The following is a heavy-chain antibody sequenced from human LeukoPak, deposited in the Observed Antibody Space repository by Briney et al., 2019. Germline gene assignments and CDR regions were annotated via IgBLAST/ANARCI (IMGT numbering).Heavy chain of an antibody. CDR3: ASPRGYSGYDGNAFDI. Sequence: SVKVSCKASGYTFTSYGISWVRQAPGQGLEWMGGIIPIFGTANYAQKFQGRVTITADESTSTAYMELSSLRSEDTAVYYCASPRGYSGYDGNAFDIWGQGTMVTVSS. J-gene: IGHJ3*02. D-gene: IGHD5-12*01. V-gene: IGHV1-69*13. CDR2: IIPIFGTA. CDR1: GYTFTSYG.